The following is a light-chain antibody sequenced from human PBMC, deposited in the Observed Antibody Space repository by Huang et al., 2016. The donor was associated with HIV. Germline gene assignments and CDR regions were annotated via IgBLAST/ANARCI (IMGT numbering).Light chain of an antibody. CDR2: WAS. J-gene: IGKJ1*01. CDR3: QQHYSTPWT. CDR1: QSGLYSANQKHL. V-gene: IGKV4-1*01. Sequence: DIVMTQSPDSLAVPLGERATISCVSSQSGLYSANQKHLPMNGLAWYQKKPGQPPKLLIYWASSRASGVPDRVSGSGSGTDFTLTISSLQAEDVAVYYCQQHYSTPWTFGQGTKVEIK.